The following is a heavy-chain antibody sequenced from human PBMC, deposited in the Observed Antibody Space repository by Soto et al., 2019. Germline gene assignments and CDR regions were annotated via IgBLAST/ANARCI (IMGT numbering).Heavy chain of an antibody. V-gene: IGHV5-51*01. CDR2: IYPGDSDT. D-gene: IGHD3-9*01. CDR1: GYSFTSYW. CDR3: ARLRFDILTGYPYYFDY. J-gene: IGHJ4*02. Sequence: PGESLKISCKGSGYSFTSYWIGWVRQMPGKGLEWMGIIYPGDSDTRYSPSFQGQVTISADKSISTAYLQWSSLKASDTAIYYCARLRFDILTGYPYYFDYWGQGTLVTVSS.